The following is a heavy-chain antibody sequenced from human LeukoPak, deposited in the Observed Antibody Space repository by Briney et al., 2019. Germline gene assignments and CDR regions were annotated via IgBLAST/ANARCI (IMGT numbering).Heavy chain of an antibody. CDR1: EYSISSGYY. Sequence: PSETLSLTCSVSEYSISSGYYWGWIRQPPGKGLEWIGSLYHSGNTYYNPSLKSRVTISVDTSKNHFSLNLSSVTAADTAVYYCARDWFGVAGYFDYWGQGTLVTVSS. CDR3: ARDWFGVAGYFDY. CDR2: LYHSGNT. J-gene: IGHJ4*02. V-gene: IGHV4-38-2*02. D-gene: IGHD3-3*01.